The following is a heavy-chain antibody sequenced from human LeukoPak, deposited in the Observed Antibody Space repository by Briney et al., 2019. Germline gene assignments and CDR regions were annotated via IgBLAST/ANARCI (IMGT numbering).Heavy chain of an antibody. CDR3: ASALGTETLDYYYYGMDV. CDR2: ISAYNGNT. J-gene: IGHJ6*02. V-gene: IGHV1-18*01. CDR1: GYTFTSYG. D-gene: IGHD1-1*01. Sequence: ASVKVSCKASGYTFTSYGISWVRQAPGQGLEWMGWISAYNGNTNYAQKLQGRVTMTTDTSTSTAYMEPRSLRSDDTAVYYCASALGTETLDYYYYGMDVWGQGTTVTVSS.